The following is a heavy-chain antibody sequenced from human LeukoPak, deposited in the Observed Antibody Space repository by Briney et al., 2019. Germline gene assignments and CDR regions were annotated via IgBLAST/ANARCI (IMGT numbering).Heavy chain of an antibody. J-gene: IGHJ4*02. V-gene: IGHV1-2*02. CDR3: AKDRGPEWWGSFDY. Sequence: ASVKVSCKASGCTFTGYYVQWVRQAPGQGLEWMGWINPDSGGTNYAQKFQGRVTMTRDASISTAYMELSRLTSDDTAVYYCAKDRGPEWWGSFDYWGQGTLVTVSS. CDR1: GCTFTGYY. D-gene: IGHD3-16*01. CDR2: INPDSGGT.